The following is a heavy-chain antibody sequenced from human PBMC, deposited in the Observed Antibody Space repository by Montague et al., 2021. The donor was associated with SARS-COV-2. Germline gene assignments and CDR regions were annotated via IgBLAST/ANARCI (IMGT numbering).Heavy chain of an antibody. J-gene: IGHJ4*02. CDR3: TRDFDWGSGC. D-gene: IGHD3-9*01. Sequence: SLRLSCAASGCSINSYWIHWVRQTPGMGLVWVSRISGDGTMTFYADSVKGRFTISRDNAKDTVYLQMNSLRAEDTAMYYCTRDFDWGSGCWGQGTLATVSS. CDR2: ISGDGTMT. V-gene: IGHV3-74*01. CDR1: GCSINSYW.